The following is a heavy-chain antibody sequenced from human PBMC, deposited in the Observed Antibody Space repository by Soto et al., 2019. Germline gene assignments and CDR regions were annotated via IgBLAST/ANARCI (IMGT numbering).Heavy chain of an antibody. CDR2: IYPGDSDT. D-gene: IGHD3-22*01. Sequence: GESLKISCKGSGYSFTSYWIGWVRQMPGKGLEWMGIIYPGDSDTRYSPSFQGQVTISADKSISTAYLQWSSLKASDTAMYYCAREQTYYYDSSGYSPDAFDIWGQGTMVT. CDR3: AREQTYYYDSSGYSPDAFDI. J-gene: IGHJ3*02. CDR1: GYSFTSYW. V-gene: IGHV5-51*01.